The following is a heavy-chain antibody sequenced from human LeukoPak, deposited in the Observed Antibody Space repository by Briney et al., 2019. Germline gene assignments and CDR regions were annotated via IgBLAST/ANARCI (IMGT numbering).Heavy chain of an antibody. CDR2: ISWNSGSI. D-gene: IGHD3-16*01. Sequence: GGSLRLSCSASGFTFSSYSMNWVRQAPGKGLEWVSGISWNSGSIGYADSVKGRFTISRDNAKNSLYLQMNSLRAEDTALYYCAKSGGMNYDYVWGSYFFDYWGQGTLVTVSS. V-gene: IGHV3-9*01. J-gene: IGHJ4*02. CDR1: GFTFSSYS. CDR3: AKSGGMNYDYVWGSYFFDY.